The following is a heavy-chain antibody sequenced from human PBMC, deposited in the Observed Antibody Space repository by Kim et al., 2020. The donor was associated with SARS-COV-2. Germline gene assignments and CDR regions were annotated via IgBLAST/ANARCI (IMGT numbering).Heavy chain of an antibody. CDR1: GGSISSGGYY. CDR3: ARDRGSSSWSNDRLYYYYGMDV. D-gene: IGHD6-13*01. V-gene: IGHV4-31*03. CDR2: IYYSGST. J-gene: IGHJ6*02. Sequence: SETLSLTCTVSGGSISSGGYYWSWIRQHPGKGLEWIGYIYYSGSTYYNPSLKSRVTISVDTSKNQFSLKLSSVTAADTAVYYCARDRGSSSWSNDRLYYYYGMDVWGQGTTVTVSS.